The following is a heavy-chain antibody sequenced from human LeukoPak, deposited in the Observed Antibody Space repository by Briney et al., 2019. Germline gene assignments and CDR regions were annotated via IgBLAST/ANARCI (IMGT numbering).Heavy chain of an antibody. CDR3: ARGYYDSSGYLAFDY. D-gene: IGHD3-22*01. V-gene: IGHV3-7*04. J-gene: IGHJ4*02. Sequence: PGGSLRLSCAASGFTFSSYWMSWVRQAPGKGLEWVANIKQDGSEKYYVDSVKGRFTISRDNAKNSLYLQMNSLRAEDTAVYYCARGYYDSSGYLAFDYWGQGTLVTVSS. CDR1: GFTFSSYW. CDR2: IKQDGSEK.